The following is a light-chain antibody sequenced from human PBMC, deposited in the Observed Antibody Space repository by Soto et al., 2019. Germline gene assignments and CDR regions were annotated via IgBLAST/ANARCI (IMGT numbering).Light chain of an antibody. J-gene: IGKJ3*01. CDR2: AAS. V-gene: IGKV1-27*01. Sequence: DIQMTQSPSSLSASVGDRVTITCRAIQGISNYLAWYPQKPGKVPKLLIYAASTLQSGVPSRFSVSGSGTDFTLTISSLQPEDVATYYCQKYNSAPHTFGPGTKVDIK. CDR3: QKYNSAPHT. CDR1: QGISNY.